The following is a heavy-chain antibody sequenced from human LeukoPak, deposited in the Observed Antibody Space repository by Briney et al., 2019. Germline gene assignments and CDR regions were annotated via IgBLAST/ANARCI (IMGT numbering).Heavy chain of an antibody. CDR3: GRHLYGGNSAIDY. CDR1: GYSFTSYW. D-gene: IGHD4-23*01. J-gene: IGHJ4*02. CDR2: MYPGDSDT. V-gene: IGHV5-51*01. Sequence: GESLKTSCKASGYSFTSYWIGWVRQIPGKGLEWMGIMYPGDSDTRYSPSFQGQVTISVDKSISTAYLQWSSLKASDTAMYYCGRHLYGGNSAIDYWGQGTLVTVSS.